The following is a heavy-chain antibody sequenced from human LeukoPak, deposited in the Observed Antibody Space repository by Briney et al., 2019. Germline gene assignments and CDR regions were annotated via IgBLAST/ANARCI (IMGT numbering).Heavy chain of an antibody. CDR2: IYTSGST. D-gene: IGHD6-13*01. CDR3: ARNEAAGTPDY. Sequence: SETLSLTCTVSGGSISSYYWSWIRQPPGKGLEWIGYIYTSGSTNYNPSLKSRVTMSVDTSKNQFSLKLSSVTAADTAVYYCARNEAAGTPDYWGQGTLVTVSS. V-gene: IGHV4-4*09. J-gene: IGHJ4*02. CDR1: GGSISSYY.